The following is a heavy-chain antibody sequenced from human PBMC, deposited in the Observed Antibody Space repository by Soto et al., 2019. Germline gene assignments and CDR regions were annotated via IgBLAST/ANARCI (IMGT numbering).Heavy chain of an antibody. CDR2: IKSKYDGGTT. Sequence: PGGSLRLSCAGSGFTFSNAWMNWVRQAPGKGLEWVGRIKSKYDGGTTDYAAPVEGRFTISRDDSKNTVILQMNSLKTEDTAVYYCSTGAYYFDYWGLGT. CDR1: GFTFSNAW. CDR3: STGAYYFDY. D-gene: IGHD2-21*01. J-gene: IGHJ4*02. V-gene: IGHV3-15*07.